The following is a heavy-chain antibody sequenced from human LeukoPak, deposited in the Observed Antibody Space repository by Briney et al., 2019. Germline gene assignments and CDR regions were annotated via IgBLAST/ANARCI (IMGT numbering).Heavy chain of an antibody. D-gene: IGHD4-11*01. V-gene: IGHV4-38-2*02. J-gene: IGHJ5*01. Sequence: SETLSLTCTVSGSSITSTYYWAWFRQPPGEGPEGIATVFLFQTVLTLSIPSLASRLTMTLDTYPHQFALKLTAVPTPDTALLFCARVLHAPKFIDSWGQGGLVAVFS. CDR3: ARVLHAPKFIDS. CDR2: VFLFQTVLT. CDR1: GSSITSTYY.